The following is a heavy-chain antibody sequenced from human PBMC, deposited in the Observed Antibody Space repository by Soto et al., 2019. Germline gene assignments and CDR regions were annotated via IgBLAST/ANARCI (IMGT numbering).Heavy chain of an antibody. J-gene: IGHJ6*02. CDR3: ASSLAVAAYYYYGMDV. V-gene: IGHV1-18*01. D-gene: IGHD6-19*01. CDR2: INANNGTT. Sequence: ASVKVSCKASGYTFTSYGIIWVRQAPGQGLEWMGYINANNGTTTYAQNLQGRVTITRDTSASTAYMELSSLRSEDTAVYYCASSLAVAAYYYYGMDVWGRGTTVTVSS. CDR1: GYTFTSYG.